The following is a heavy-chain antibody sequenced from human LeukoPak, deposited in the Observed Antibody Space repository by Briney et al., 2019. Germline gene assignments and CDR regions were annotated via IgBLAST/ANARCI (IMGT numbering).Heavy chain of an antibody. CDR1: GFTFSSYA. CDR3: ARGSGDAFDI. J-gene: IGHJ3*02. D-gene: IGHD3-10*01. Sequence: SGGSLRLSCAASGFTFSSYAMSWVRQAPGKGLEWVAVIWYDGSNKYYGDSVKGRFTISRDNSKNTLYLQMNSLRADDTAVYYCARGSGDAFDIWGQGTMVTVSS. V-gene: IGHV3-33*08. CDR2: IWYDGSNK.